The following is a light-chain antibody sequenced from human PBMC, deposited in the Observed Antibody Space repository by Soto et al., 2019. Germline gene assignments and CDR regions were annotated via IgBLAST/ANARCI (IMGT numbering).Light chain of an antibody. CDR3: QSYDSSLSVV. CDR1: SSNIGAGYD. J-gene: IGLJ2*01. Sequence: QSVLTQPPSVSGAPGQRVTISCTGSSSNIGAGYDVHGYQQLPGTAPKLLIYGNSNRPSGVPDRFSGSKSGTSASLAITGLQDEDEADYYCQSYDSSLSVVFGGGTKVTVL. V-gene: IGLV1-40*01. CDR2: GNS.